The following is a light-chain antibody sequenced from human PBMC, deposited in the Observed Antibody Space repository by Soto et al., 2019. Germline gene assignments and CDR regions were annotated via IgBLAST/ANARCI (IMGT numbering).Light chain of an antibody. CDR2: AAS. CDR3: QQSYSTPIT. J-gene: IGKJ3*01. Sequence: DIPMTQSPSSLSASVGDRVTITCRASQSISSYLNWYQQKLGKAPKLLIYAASSLQSGVPSRFSGSGSGTDFTLTISSLQPEDFATYYCQQSYSTPITFGPGTKVDIK. CDR1: QSISSY. V-gene: IGKV1-39*01.